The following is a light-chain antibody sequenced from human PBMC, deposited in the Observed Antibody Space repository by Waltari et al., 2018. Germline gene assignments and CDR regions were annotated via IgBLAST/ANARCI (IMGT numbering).Light chain of an antibody. CDR3: QQSYSTPLT. CDR1: QSISSY. V-gene: IGKV1-39*01. J-gene: IGKJ3*01. Sequence: DIEMHQSSSSLSACVADRATNTCRPSQSISSYLNWYQQKPGKAPKLLIYAASSLQSGVPSRFSGSGSGTDFTLTISSLQPEDFATYYCQQSYSTPLTFGPGTKVDIK. CDR2: AAS.